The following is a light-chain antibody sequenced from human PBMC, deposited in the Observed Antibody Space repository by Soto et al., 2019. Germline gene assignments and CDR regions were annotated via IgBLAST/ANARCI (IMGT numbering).Light chain of an antibody. CDR3: QQYSSSPPT. CDR2: GAS. CDR1: QSVSKNF. Sequence: EIVLTQSPGTLSLSPGERATLSCRASQSVSKNFLAWYQQKPGQAPRLLISGASNRATGIPDRFSGSGSGTDFSLTIDRLEPEDFAVYFCQQYSSSPPTFGGGTKVEIK. V-gene: IGKV3-20*01. J-gene: IGKJ4*01.